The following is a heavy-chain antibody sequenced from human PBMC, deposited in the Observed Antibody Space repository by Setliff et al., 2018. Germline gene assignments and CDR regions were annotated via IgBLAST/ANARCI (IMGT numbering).Heavy chain of an antibody. J-gene: IGHJ4*02. CDR2: VYYSGTA. D-gene: IGHD6-19*01. CDR1: DGSLSTYY. CDR3: ARKVEQWLTPHFDY. Sequence: SETLSLTCTVSDGSLSTYYWSWIRQPPGKGLEFIGYVYYSGTANYSPSLRSRLTISVDTSKNQFSLKLRSVTAADTAVYYCARKVEQWLTPHFDYWGQGALVTVSS. V-gene: IGHV4-59*01.